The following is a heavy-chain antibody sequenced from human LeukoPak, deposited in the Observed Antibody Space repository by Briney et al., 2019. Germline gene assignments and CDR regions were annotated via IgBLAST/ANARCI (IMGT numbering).Heavy chain of an antibody. J-gene: IGHJ6*02. CDR1: GFTLSSYA. Sequence: GGSLRLSCATSGFTLSSYAMSWVRQAPGKGLEWVSSISGSGGSTYYADSVKGRFTISRDNSQNTLYLQMNSLRAEDTAVYYCAKDRSGGGDYYFGMDVWGPETTVTVSS. CDR2: ISGSGGST. CDR3: AKDRSGGGDYYFGMDV. D-gene: IGHD6-19*01. V-gene: IGHV3-23*01.